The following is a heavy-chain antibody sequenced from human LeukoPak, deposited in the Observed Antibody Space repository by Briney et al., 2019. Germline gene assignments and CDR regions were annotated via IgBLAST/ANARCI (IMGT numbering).Heavy chain of an antibody. D-gene: IGHD3-10*01. CDR3: ARRIFRGAYDY. V-gene: IGHV4-34*01. CDR1: GGSFSGYY. CDR2: INHSGST. Sequence: SETLSLTCAVYGGSFSGYYWSWIRQPPGKGLEWIGEINHSGSTNYNPSLKSRVTISVDTSKNQLSLKLSSVTAADTAVYYCARRIFRGAYDYWGQGTLVTVSS. J-gene: IGHJ4*02.